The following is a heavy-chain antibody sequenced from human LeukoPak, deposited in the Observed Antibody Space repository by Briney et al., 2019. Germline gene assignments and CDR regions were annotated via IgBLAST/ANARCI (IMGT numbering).Heavy chain of an antibody. D-gene: IGHD3-22*01. V-gene: IGHV1-69*01. CDR1: GGTFSSYA. CDR3: ASGSSGYGYYYYMDV. CDR2: IIPIFGTA. Sequence: SVKVSCKASGGTFSSYAIIWVRQAPGQGLEWMGGIIPIFGTANYAQKFQGRVTITADESTSTAYMELSSLRSEDTAVYYCASGSSGYGYYYYMDVWGKGTTVTVSS. J-gene: IGHJ6*03.